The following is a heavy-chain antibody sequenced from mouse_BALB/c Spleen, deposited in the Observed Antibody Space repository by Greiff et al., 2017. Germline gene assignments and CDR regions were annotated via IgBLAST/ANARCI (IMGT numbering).Heavy chain of an antibody. D-gene: IGHD2-3*01. CDR3: ARSYDGYYDFAY. Sequence: QVQLQQSGAELVRPGVSVKISCKGSGYTFTDYATHWVKQSHAKSLEWIGVISTYYGDASYNQKFKGKATMTVDKSSSTAYMELARLTSEDSAIYYCARSYDGYYDFAYWGQGTLVTVSA. J-gene: IGHJ3*01. CDR1: GYTFTDYA. CDR2: ISTYYGDA. V-gene: IGHV1S137*01.